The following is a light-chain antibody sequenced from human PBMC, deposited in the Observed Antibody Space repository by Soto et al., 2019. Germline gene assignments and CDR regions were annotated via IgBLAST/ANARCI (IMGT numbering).Light chain of an antibody. Sequence: QRTRCLSLQGRETRSRRAIQNVVTSYLAWYQQKPGQAPRLLIYGASSRATGIPDRFSGSGSGTDFTLTISSLEPEDFAVYYCQQCDSSPPYRFGQGTKVDIK. CDR3: QQCDSSPPYR. CDR1: QNVVTSY. CDR2: GAS. J-gene: IGKJ2*03. V-gene: IGKV3-20*01.